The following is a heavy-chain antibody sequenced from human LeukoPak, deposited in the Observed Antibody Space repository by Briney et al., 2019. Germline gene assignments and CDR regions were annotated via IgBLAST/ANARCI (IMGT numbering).Heavy chain of an antibody. CDR3: AKDYYDSSGYYPDAFDI. V-gene: IGHV3-23*01. CDR2: ISGSGGST. Sequence: PGGSLRLSCAVSGFTFSSYAMSWVRQAPGKGLEWVSAISGSGGSTYYADSVKGRFTISRDNSKNTLYLQMNSLRAEDTAVYYCAKDYYDSSGYYPDAFDIWGQGTMVTVSS. J-gene: IGHJ3*02. D-gene: IGHD3-22*01. CDR1: GFTFSSYA.